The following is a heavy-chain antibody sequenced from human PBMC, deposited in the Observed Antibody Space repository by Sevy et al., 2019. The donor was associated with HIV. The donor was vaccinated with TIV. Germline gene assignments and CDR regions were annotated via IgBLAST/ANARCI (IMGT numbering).Heavy chain of an antibody. CDR3: ASGAQSGSTISGVGNWFDP. CDR1: GFTFSSYS. J-gene: IGHJ5*02. V-gene: IGHV3-21*01. CDR2: ISSSSSYI. D-gene: IGHD3-3*01. Sequence: GGSLRLSCAASGFTFSSYSMNWVRQAPGKGLEWVSSISSSSSYIYYADSVKGRFTISRDNAKNSLYLQMNSLRAEDTAVYYCASGAQSGSTISGVGNWFDPWGQGTLVTVSS.